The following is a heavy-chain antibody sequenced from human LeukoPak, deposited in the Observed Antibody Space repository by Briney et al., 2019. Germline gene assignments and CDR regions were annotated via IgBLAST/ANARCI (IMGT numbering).Heavy chain of an antibody. Sequence: GGSLRLSCAASGFTFSSYTMNWVRQAPGKGLEWVSSISSSSSYIYYADSVKGRFTIFRDNAKNSLYLQMNSLRAEDTAVYYCARGLDSSGYYGDAFDIWGQGTMVTVSS. V-gene: IGHV3-21*01. D-gene: IGHD3-22*01. J-gene: IGHJ3*02. CDR1: GFTFSSYT. CDR2: ISSSSSYI. CDR3: ARGLDSSGYYGDAFDI.